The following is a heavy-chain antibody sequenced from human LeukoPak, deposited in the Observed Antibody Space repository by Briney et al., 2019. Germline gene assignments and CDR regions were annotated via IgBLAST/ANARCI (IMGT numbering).Heavy chain of an antibody. J-gene: IGHJ4*02. CDR2: ISRATTTV. Sequence: SGGSLRLSCTASGFTFSSYSMNWVRQAPGKGLEWISYISRATTTVYHADSVKGRFTISRDNAKNSLYLQMNSLRAEDTAVYYCARGPYYYDSSGYYPYYFDYWGQGTLVTVSS. CDR3: ARGPYYYDSSGYYPYYFDY. CDR1: GFTFSSYS. D-gene: IGHD3-22*01. V-gene: IGHV3-48*01.